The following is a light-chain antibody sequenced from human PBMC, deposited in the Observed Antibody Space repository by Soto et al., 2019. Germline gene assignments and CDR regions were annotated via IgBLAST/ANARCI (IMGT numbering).Light chain of an antibody. J-gene: IGKJ5*01. CDR2: GAS. CDR3: QQYGSSLIT. Sequence: DIVLTQSPATLSLSPGERATLSCRASQSVSSYLAWYQQKPGQAPRVIIFGASNRATGIPARFSGSGSGTDFTLTISRLQTEDFAVYYCQQYGSSLITFGQGTRLEIK. CDR1: QSVSSY. V-gene: IGKV3-20*01.